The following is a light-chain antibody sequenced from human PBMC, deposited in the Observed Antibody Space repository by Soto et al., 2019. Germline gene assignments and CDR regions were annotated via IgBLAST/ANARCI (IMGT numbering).Light chain of an antibody. V-gene: IGLV2-23*01. CDR2: EGS. Sequence: QSALTQPASVSGSPGQSITISCTGTSSDVGSYNLVSWYQQHPGKAPKLMIYEGSKRPSGVSSRFSGSKSGNTASLTISGLQADDEADYYCCSYAGNSDVFGTGTKLTVL. CDR3: CSYAGNSDV. J-gene: IGLJ1*01. CDR1: SSDVGSYNL.